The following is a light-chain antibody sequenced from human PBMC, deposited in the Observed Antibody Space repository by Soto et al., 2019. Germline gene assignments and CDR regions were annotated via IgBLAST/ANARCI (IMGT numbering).Light chain of an antibody. Sequence: DIQMTQSPSTLSASVGDRVTITCRASQSISYWLAWYQQKPGKAPNLLIYKASSLESGVPSRFGGSGSGTYFTLTSNSLQPDDFATYYCQQYSNYPLTFGGGTKVEI. CDR3: QQYSNYPLT. CDR1: QSISYW. J-gene: IGKJ4*01. V-gene: IGKV1-5*03. CDR2: KAS.